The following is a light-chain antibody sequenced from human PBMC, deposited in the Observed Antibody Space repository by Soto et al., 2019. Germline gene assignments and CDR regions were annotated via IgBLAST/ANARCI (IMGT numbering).Light chain of an antibody. CDR3: QHYHSWPPYT. J-gene: IGKJ2*01. CDR1: QSVSSD. Sequence: EIVMTQSPATLSVSPGERATISCRASQSVSSDLAWYQQKPGQAPRLLIYGASTRATGIPARFSGSGSGTEFTLTISSLQSADFAVYYCQHYHSWPPYTFGQGTKVEIK. CDR2: GAS. V-gene: IGKV3-15*01.